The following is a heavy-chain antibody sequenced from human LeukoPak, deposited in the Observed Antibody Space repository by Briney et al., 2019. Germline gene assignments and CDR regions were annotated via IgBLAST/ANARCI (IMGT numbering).Heavy chain of an antibody. CDR3: ARESTVVYNYYYYGMDV. D-gene: IGHD4-23*01. Sequence: GASVKVSCKASGYTFTSYGISWVRQAPGQGLEWMGWISAYNGNTNYAQKLQGRVTMTTDTSTSTAYMELRSLRSDDTAVYYCARESTVVYNYYYYGMDVWGQGTTVTVPS. V-gene: IGHV1-18*01. CDR1: GYTFTSYG. CDR2: ISAYNGNT. J-gene: IGHJ6*02.